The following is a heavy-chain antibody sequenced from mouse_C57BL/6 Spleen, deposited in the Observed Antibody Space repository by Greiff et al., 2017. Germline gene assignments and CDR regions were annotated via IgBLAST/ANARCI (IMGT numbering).Heavy chain of an antibody. D-gene: IGHD1-1*01. J-gene: IGHJ4*01. CDR1: GFNIKDYY. CDR3: TTEGSTDYYAMDY. Sequence: DVQLQESGAELVRPGASVKLSCTASGFNIKDYYMHWVKQRPEQGLEWIGRIDPEDGDTEYAPKFQGKATMTADTSSNTAYLQLSSLTSEDTAVYYCTTEGSTDYYAMDYWGQGTSVTVSS. CDR2: IDPEDGDT. V-gene: IGHV14-1*01.